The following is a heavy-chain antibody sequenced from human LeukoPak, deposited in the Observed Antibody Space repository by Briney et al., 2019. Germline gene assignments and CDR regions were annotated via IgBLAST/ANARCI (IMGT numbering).Heavy chain of an antibody. V-gene: IGHV1-18*01. CDR2: ISGYNGKT. J-gene: IGHJ4*02. CDR1: GYTFNTYG. CDR3: ARDRRPGGVITRADFDY. D-gene: IGHD3-16*01. Sequence: ASVKVSCKASGYTFNTYGITWVRQAPGQGLEWMGWISGYNGKTDYAQKLQGRVTMTTDTSSSTAYMELGSLRSDDTAVYYCARDRRPGGVITRADFDYWGQGTLVTVSS.